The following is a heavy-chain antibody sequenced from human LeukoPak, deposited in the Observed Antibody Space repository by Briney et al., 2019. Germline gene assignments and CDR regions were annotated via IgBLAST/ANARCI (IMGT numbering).Heavy chain of an antibody. Sequence: QAGGSLRLSCAASGFTFSSNWMSWVRQAPGKGLEWVANIKQDGNEKYYVDSVKGRFTISRDNTKNSLYLQMNSLRAEDTAVYYCARADCSGGSCYSGWGGQGTLVTVSS. CDR1: GFTFSSNW. D-gene: IGHD2-15*01. V-gene: IGHV3-7*01. J-gene: IGHJ4*02. CDR2: IKQDGNEK. CDR3: ARADCSGGSCYSGW.